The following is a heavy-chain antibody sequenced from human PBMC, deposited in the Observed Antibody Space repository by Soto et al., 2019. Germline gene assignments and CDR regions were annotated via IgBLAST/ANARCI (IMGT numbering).Heavy chain of an antibody. V-gene: IGHV1-18*01. CDR3: ATLPSSGYYGDFDY. Sequence: ASVKVSCKASGYTFTSYGISWVRQAPGQGLEWMGWISAYNGNTNYAQKLQGRVTMTTDTSTSTAYMELRSLRSDDTAVYYCATLPSSGYYGDFDYWGQGTRVTVSP. J-gene: IGHJ4*02. D-gene: IGHD3-22*01. CDR1: GYTFTSYG. CDR2: ISAYNGNT.